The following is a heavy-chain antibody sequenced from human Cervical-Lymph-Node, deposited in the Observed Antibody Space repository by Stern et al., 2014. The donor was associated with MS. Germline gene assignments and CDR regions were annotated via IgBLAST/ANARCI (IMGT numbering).Heavy chain of an antibody. Sequence: VQLVESGGGVVQPGRSLRLSCTASGFTFSSFGMHWVRQAPGKGLEWVALISGDGINKYYADSVKGRFTISRDNSKNTLSLQINSLRAEDTAVYHCARGDCSSTSCYPLYYYYGMDVWGQGTTVTVSS. D-gene: IGHD2-2*01. CDR2: ISGDGINK. CDR1: GFTFSSFG. J-gene: IGHJ6*02. V-gene: IGHV3-30*03. CDR3: ARGDCSSTSCYPLYYYYGMDV.